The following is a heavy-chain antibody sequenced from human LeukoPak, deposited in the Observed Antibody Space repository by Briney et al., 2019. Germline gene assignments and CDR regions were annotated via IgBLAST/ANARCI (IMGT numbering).Heavy chain of an antibody. CDR3: TRDSGTTGEVKFDP. Sequence: SETLSLTCTVSGGFISSYYWNWIRQTPGKGLEWIGSIYSSGNTNYNPSLRSRVTMSLDTSKNQFSLRLTSVTAADTAMYYCTRDSGTTGEVKFDPWGQGTLVTVSS. CDR2: IYSSGNT. J-gene: IGHJ5*02. CDR1: GGFISSYY. V-gene: IGHV4-59*12. D-gene: IGHD3-10*01.